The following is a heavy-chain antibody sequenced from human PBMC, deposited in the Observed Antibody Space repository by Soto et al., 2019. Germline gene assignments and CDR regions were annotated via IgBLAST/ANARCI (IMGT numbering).Heavy chain of an antibody. CDR2: IIPIFGTT. D-gene: IGHD4-4*01. CDR3: ARGALTTLAYFYGMDV. V-gene: IGHV1-69*13. Sequence: SVKVSCKASGGTFSSYTMSWVRQAPGQGLEWMGGIIPIFGTTTYAHKFQGRVTITADESTSTVYMELSSLRGEDTAVYYCARGALTTLAYFYGMDVWGQGTTVTVSS. CDR1: GGTFSSYT. J-gene: IGHJ6*02.